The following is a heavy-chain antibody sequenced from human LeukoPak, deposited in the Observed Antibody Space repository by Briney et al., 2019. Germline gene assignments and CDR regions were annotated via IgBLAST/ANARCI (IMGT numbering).Heavy chain of an antibody. V-gene: IGHV3-30*04. CDR2: ISYDGSDK. D-gene: IGHD3-3*01. J-gene: IGHJ4*02. CDR1: GFTFSSYA. CDR3: ATHYYDFWSADWVY. Sequence: GGSLRLSCAASGFTFSSYAMYWVRQAPGKGLEWVAVISYDGSDKFYADSVKGRFTNSRDNSKNTLYLQMNSLRAEDTAVYYCATHYYDFWSADWVYWGQGTLVTVSS.